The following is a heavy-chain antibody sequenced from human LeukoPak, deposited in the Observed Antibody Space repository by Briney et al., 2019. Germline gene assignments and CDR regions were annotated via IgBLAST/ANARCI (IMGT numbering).Heavy chain of an antibody. CDR2: ITGSGDTT. CDR1: GSTFTSLA. J-gene: IGHJ4*02. CDR3: VKDYSTIAAAANPLFDY. Sequence: GGSLRLSCAPSGSTFTSLAVTWVRQAPGKGLEWVSGITGSGDTTFYADSVRGRFTNSRDNSKNTLYLQMHSLRAEDTAVYYCVKDYSTIAAAANPLFDYWGQGALVTVSS. D-gene: IGHD6-25*01. V-gene: IGHV3-23*01.